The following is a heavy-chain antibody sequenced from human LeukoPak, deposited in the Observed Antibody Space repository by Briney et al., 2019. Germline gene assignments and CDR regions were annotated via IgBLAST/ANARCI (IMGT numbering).Heavy chain of an antibody. Sequence: GGSLRLSCAASGFTFSIYAMHWVRQAPGKGLEWVAFISYDGSNKYYADSVKGRFTISRDNSKNSLYLQMNSLRAEDTAVYYCARVTKSDGYNGLDPWGQGTLVTVSS. CDR2: ISYDGSNK. CDR3: ARVTKSDGYNGLDP. D-gene: IGHD5-24*01. V-gene: IGHV3-30*04. J-gene: IGHJ5*02. CDR1: GFTFSIYA.